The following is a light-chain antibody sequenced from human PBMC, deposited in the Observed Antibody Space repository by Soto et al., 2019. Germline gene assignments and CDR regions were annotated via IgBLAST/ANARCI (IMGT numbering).Light chain of an antibody. Sequence: EIVMTQSPATLSVSPGERATLSCRASQSVSGNLAWYQQKPGQAPRLLIYGASTRATGLPARFSGSGSGTDFTLTISSLHSEDFALYYCQQYDHWPFTFGPGTKVDIK. V-gene: IGKV3-15*01. J-gene: IGKJ3*01. CDR3: QQYDHWPFT. CDR1: QSVSGN. CDR2: GAS.